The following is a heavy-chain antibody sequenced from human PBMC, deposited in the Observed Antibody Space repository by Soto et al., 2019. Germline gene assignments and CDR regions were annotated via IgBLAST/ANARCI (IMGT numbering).Heavy chain of an antibody. Sequence: ASVKFSCKASGYPFTTYHLHWVRQAPGQGLEWMGIVYVTGTGTRSAQKFQGRLTMTRDRSTSTVYMELSSLRSEDTAVYYCARPEGYGSGSYYFDSWGEGTLVTVSS. J-gene: IGHJ4*02. V-gene: IGHV1-46*01. CDR2: VYVTGTGT. CDR3: ARPEGYGSGSYYFDS. CDR1: GYPFTTYH. D-gene: IGHD3-10*01.